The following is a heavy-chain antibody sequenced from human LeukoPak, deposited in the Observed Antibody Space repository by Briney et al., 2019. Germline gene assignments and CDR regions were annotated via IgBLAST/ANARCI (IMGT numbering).Heavy chain of an antibody. Sequence: SETLSLTCTVSGGSLSSYYWSWVRQPPGKGLEWIAYIYYSGGTNYNPSLKSRVTISVDTSKSQFSLKLTSMTAADTAVYYCARHPPKSFFDYWGQGTLVTVSS. CDR3: ARHPPKSFFDY. CDR1: GGSLSSYY. CDR2: IYYSGGT. J-gene: IGHJ4*03. V-gene: IGHV4-59*08.